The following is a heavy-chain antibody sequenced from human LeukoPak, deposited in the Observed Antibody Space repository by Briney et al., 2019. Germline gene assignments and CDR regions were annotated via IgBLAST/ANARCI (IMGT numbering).Heavy chain of an antibody. CDR2: INNDGSST. CDR3: ARGNYYGMDV. CDR1: GFTFSSYW. J-gene: IGHJ6*02. V-gene: IGHV3-74*01. Sequence: GGSLRPSCAASGFTFSSYWMHWVRQAPGKGLVWVSSINNDGSSTTYAGSVKGRFTISRDNAKNTMYVQMNSLRAEDTAVYYCARGNYYGMDVWGQGTTVTVSS.